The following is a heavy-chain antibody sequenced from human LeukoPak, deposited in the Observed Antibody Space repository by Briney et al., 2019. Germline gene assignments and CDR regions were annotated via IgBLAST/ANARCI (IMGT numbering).Heavy chain of an antibody. D-gene: IGHD5-24*01. Sequence: GGSLRLSCAASGFTVSSNYMSWVRQAPGKGLEWVSAISGSGGSTYYADSVKGRFTISRDNSKNTLYLQMNSLRAEDTAVYYCAKRARREMATSTFNYWGQGTLVTVSS. J-gene: IGHJ4*02. CDR3: AKRARREMATSTFNY. CDR2: ISGSGGST. V-gene: IGHV3-23*01. CDR1: GFTVSSNY.